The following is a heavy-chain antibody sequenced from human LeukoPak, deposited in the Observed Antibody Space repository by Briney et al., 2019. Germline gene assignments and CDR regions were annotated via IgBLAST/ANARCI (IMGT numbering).Heavy chain of an antibody. CDR3: ARDRAPKTVTSEVDAFDI. D-gene: IGHD4-17*01. J-gene: IGHJ3*02. V-gene: IGHV1-18*03. CDR2: ISAYNGNT. Sequence: ASVKVSCKASGYTFTNYGINWVRQAPGQGLEWMGWISAYNGNTNYSQKLQDKVTMTTDTSASTTYMELSSLRSGDMAVYYCARDRAPKTVTSEVDAFDIWGKGTMVTVSS. CDR1: GYTFTNYG.